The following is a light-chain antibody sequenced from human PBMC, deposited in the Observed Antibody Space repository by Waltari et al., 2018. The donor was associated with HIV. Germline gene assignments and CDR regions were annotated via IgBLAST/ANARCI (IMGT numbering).Light chain of an antibody. CDR1: QSISSW. J-gene: IGKJ2*01. Sequence: DIQMPQSPSTLSASVGDRFTLTCRASQSISSWLACYQQKPVKAPKLLIYKASSLESGVPSRVSGSGSGTEFTLTISSLQPDDFATYYCQQYNTYPYTFGQGTKLEIK. CDR3: QQYNTYPYT. CDR2: KAS. V-gene: IGKV1-5*03.